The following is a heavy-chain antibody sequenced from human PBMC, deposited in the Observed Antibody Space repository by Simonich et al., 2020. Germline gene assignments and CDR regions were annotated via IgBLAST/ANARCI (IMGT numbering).Heavy chain of an antibody. CDR2: KSYDGSNK. CDR1: GFTFSSYA. V-gene: IGHV3-30*07. D-gene: IGHD7-27*01. J-gene: IGHJ5*02. Sequence: QVQLVESGGGVVQPGRSLRLSCAASGFTFSSYAMHWVRQAPGKGVEWGEVKSYDGSNKYYADSVKGRFTISRDNSKNTLYLQMNSLRAEDTAVYYCARDRNWGWFDPWGQGTLVTVSS. CDR3: ARDRNWGWFDP.